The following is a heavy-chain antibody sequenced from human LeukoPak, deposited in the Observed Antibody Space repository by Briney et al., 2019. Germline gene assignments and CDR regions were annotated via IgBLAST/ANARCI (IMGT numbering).Heavy chain of an antibody. CDR1: GFTLSNHW. Sequence: GGSLRLSCAASGFTLSNHWMIWVRQAPGKGLECVANIKQDGIEKYYLDSVKGRFTISRDNAKNSVYLQMNSLRAEDTAVYYCARGVVPAAIPCLTYWGQGTLVTVSS. D-gene: IGHD2-2*01. CDR3: ARGVVPAAIPCLTY. CDR2: IKQDGIEK. V-gene: IGHV3-7*01. J-gene: IGHJ4*02.